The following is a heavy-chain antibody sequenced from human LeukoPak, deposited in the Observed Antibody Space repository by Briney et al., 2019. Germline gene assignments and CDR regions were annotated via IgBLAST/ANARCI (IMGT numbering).Heavy chain of an antibody. D-gene: IGHD5-24*01. Sequence: PGGSLRLSCAASGFDFSAYEMNWVRQAPGKGLEWVSYIGNSGTTIHYADSVKGRFTIFRDNARNSLYLQMNSLRAEDTAVYYCTRGSWRVARIPDYWGQGTLVTVSS. CDR3: TRGSWRVARIPDY. CDR1: GFDFSAYE. V-gene: IGHV3-48*03. J-gene: IGHJ4*02. CDR2: IGNSGTTI.